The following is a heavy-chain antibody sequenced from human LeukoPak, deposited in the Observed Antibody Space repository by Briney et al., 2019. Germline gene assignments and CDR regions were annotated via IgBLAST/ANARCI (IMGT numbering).Heavy chain of an antibody. CDR2: INTNTGNP. CDR3: AREHYDILTGYFPFGFDP. Sequence: ASVKVSCKASGYTFTSYAMNWVRQAPGQGLEWMGWINTNTGNPTYAQGFTGRFVFSLDTSVSTAYLQICSLKAEDTAVYYYAREHYDILTGYFPFGFDPWGQGTLVTVSS. J-gene: IGHJ5*02. CDR1: GYTFTSYA. V-gene: IGHV7-4-1*01. D-gene: IGHD3-9*01.